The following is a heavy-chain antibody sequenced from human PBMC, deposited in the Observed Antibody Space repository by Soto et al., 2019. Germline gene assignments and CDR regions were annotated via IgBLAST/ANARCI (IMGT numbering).Heavy chain of an antibody. J-gene: IGHJ4*02. CDR3: ARDVSLQRILGYFDY. V-gene: IGHV3-30-3*01. CDR1: GFTFSDYY. D-gene: IGHD1-1*01. CDR2: ISSNGSTI. Sequence: GGSXRLSCAVSGFTFSDYYMSWIRQAPGKGLEWVADISSNGSTIYYADSVKGRFTISRDNAKNTLYLQMNSLRAEDTAVYYCARDVSLQRILGYFDYWGQGTLVTVSS.